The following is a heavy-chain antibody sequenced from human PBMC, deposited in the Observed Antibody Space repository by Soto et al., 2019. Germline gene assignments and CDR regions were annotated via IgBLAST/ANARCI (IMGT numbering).Heavy chain of an antibody. CDR3: AKGLASSWHANWFDP. D-gene: IGHD6-13*01. J-gene: IGHJ5*02. CDR1: GFTFSSYA. Sequence: GGSLRLSCAASGFTFSSYAMSWVRQAPGKGLEWVSAISGSGGSTYYADSVKGRFTISRDNSKNTLYLQMNSLRAEDTAVYYCAKGLASSWHANWFDPWGQGTLVTVSS. V-gene: IGHV3-23*01. CDR2: ISGSGGST.